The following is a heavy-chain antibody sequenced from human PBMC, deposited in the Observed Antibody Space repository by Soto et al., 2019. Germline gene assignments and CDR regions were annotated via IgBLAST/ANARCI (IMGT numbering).Heavy chain of an antibody. J-gene: IGHJ6*02. D-gene: IGHD2-21*02. CDR3: ARDLWGYCGTDCYPLDV. CDR1: GGSISGYY. CDR2: MYNTGST. V-gene: IGHV4-59*01. Sequence: SETLSLTCTVSGGSISGYYWSWIRQPPGKGLEWIGYMYNTGSTVYNPSFKSRVTISVDTSKNQFSLELNSVTAADTAVYYCARDLWGYCGTDCYPLDVWGQGTTVTVS.